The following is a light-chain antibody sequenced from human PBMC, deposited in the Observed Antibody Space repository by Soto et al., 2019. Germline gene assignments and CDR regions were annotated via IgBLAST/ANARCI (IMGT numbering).Light chain of an antibody. V-gene: IGLV2-14*01. CDR2: EVS. J-gene: IGLJ3*02. Sequence: QSALTQPASVSGSPGQSITISCTGTSSDVGGFNYVSWYQQHPDKAPKLMIYEVSNRPSGVSNCFSGSKSGNTASLTISGLQTEDEADYYCSSYTSSSTVVFGGGTKVTVL. CDR3: SSYTSSSTVV. CDR1: SSDVGGFNY.